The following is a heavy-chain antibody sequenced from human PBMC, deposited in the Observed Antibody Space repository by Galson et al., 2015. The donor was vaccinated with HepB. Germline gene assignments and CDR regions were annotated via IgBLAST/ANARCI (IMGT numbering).Heavy chain of an antibody. J-gene: IGHJ4*02. CDR2: IGWNSGNR. CDR3: AKINSGNFDFDY. Sequence: SLRLSCAASGFTFDDYAMHWVRQVPGKGLEWVSGIGWNSGNRGYADSVKGRFTISRDNAKNSLYLQMDSLRAEDTALYYCAKINSGNFDFDYWGQGTLVTVSS. CDR1: GFTFDDYA. V-gene: IGHV3-9*01. D-gene: IGHD1-26*01.